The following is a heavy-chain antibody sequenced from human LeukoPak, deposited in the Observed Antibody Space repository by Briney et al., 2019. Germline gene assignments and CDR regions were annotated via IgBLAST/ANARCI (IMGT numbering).Heavy chain of an antibody. CDR2: IRYDGSDK. J-gene: IGHJ3*02. CDR1: GFTFSHFG. V-gene: IGHV3-30*02. CDR3: AKVSLNMVNDAFDI. D-gene: IGHD4/OR15-4a*01. Sequence: GGSLRLSCAASGFTFSHFGMHWVRQAPGKGLDWVAFIRYDGSDKYYADSVKGRFTISRDNSKNTLYVQMNSLRAEDTAMYYCAKVSLNMVNDAFDIWGQGTMVSVSS.